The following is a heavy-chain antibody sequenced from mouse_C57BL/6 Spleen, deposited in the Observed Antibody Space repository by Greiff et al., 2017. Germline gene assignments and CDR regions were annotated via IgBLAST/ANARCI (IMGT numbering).Heavy chain of an antibody. D-gene: IGHD2-4*01. CDR2: IYPRSGNT. CDR1: GYTFTSYG. J-gene: IGHJ2*01. V-gene: IGHV1-81*01. CDR3: ARGRLRREGGY. Sequence: QVQLQQSGAELARPGASVKLSCKASGYTFTSYGISWVKQRTGQGLEWIGEIYPRSGNTYYNEKFKGKATLTADKSSSTAYMELRSLASEDSAVYFCARGRLRREGGYWGQGTTLTVSS.